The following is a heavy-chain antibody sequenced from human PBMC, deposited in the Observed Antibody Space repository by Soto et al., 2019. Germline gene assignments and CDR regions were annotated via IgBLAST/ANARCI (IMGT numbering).Heavy chain of an antibody. D-gene: IGHD3-10*01. V-gene: IGHV4-59*03. CDR3: AGFSSPGVSWYFDL. Sequence: NPSETLSLTCTVSGGSMSSYYWTWIRQPPGKGLEWIGYIYYSGTTNYNPSLKSRVAISVDTSKNQFSLNLSSVTAADTAVYYCAGFSSPGVSWYFDLWGRGTLVTVSS. CDR1: GGSMSSYY. J-gene: IGHJ2*01. CDR2: IYYSGTT.